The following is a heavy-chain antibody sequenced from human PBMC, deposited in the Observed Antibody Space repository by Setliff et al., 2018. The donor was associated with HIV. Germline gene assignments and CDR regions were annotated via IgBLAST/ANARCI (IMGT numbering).Heavy chain of an antibody. D-gene: IGHD1-26*01. V-gene: IGHV4-39*07. J-gene: IGHJ4*02. CDR2: IYYSGST. CDR3: ARFGPWWELRRFDY. Sequence: PSETLSLTCTVSGGSISGSNYYWGWIRQPPGKGLEWVGSIYYSGSTYYSPSLKSRVTISVDTSKNQFSLKLSSVTAADTAVYYCARFGPWWELRRFDYWGQGTLVTVSS. CDR1: GGSISGSNYY.